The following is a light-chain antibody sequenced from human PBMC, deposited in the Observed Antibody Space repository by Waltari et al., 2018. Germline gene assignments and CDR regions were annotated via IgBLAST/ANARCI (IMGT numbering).Light chain of an antibody. CDR2: GAS. CDR1: QSVSSSN. V-gene: IGKV3-20*01. J-gene: IGKJ1*01. CDR3: QQYGSTPPKT. Sequence: DIVLTQSPGTLSLSPGERATLSCRASQSVSSSNLAWYQQKPGQAPRLLIYGASSRSTGIPDRFSGSGSGTDFTLTISRLEPEDFAVYYCQQYGSTPPKTFGQGTKVEIK.